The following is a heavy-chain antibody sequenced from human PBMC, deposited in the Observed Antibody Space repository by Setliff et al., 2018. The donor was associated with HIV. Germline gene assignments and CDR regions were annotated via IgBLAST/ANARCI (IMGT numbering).Heavy chain of an antibody. CDR1: GGSITSGGYY. CDR3: ARGYSSSLGWFDP. J-gene: IGHJ5*02. Sequence: SETLSLTCTVSGGSITSGGYYWSWIRQHPGKGLEWIGYIYYSGSTYYNPSFKSRVSIPVDTSKNQFSLKLSSVTAADTAVYYCARGYSSSLGWFDPWGQGTLVTVSS. V-gene: IGHV4-31*03. CDR2: IYYSGST. D-gene: IGHD6-6*01.